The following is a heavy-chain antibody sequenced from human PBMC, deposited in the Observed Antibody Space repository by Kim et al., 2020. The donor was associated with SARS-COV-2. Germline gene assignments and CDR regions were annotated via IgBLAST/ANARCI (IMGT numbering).Heavy chain of an antibody. D-gene: IGHD6-13*01. V-gene: IGHV3-74*01. CDR3: TAAFEY. J-gene: IGHJ4*02. CDR2: NNGTNT. Sequence: NNGTNTYYADSVRGRFTISRDNSKNMVYLQMNSLGAEDTALYYCTAAFEYWGQGTLVTVSS.